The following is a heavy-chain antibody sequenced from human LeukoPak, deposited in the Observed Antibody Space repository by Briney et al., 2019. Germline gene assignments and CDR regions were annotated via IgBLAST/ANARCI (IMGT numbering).Heavy chain of an antibody. CDR3: AKDGMVGITGTTPGRHFDY. CDR1: GFTFSSYG. D-gene: IGHD1-20*01. J-gene: IGHJ4*02. Sequence: PGGSLRLSCAASGFTFSSYGMHWVRQAPGKGLESVAFIRYDGSDKYYGDSVKGRFTISRDNSRNTVSLQMNSLRAEDTAVYYCAKDGMVGITGTTPGRHFDYWGQGTLVTVSS. CDR2: IRYDGSDK. V-gene: IGHV3-30*02.